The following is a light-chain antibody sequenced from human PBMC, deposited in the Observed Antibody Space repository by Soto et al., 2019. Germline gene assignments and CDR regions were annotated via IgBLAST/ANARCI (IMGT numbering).Light chain of an antibody. Sequence: DIQMTPSPSTLSASVGDRVTITCRASQSISSWLAWYQQKPGKAPKLIIYDASSLESGVPSRFSGSGSGTEFTLTISSLQPDDFATYYCQQYNRGTFGQGTKVEIK. V-gene: IGKV1-5*01. CDR3: QQYNRGT. CDR2: DAS. CDR1: QSISSW. J-gene: IGKJ1*01.